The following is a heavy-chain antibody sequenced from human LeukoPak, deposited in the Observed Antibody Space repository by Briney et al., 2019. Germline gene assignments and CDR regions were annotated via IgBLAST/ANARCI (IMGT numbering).Heavy chain of an antibody. CDR2: IRYDGSNK. V-gene: IGHV3-30*02. CDR3: ARADYYDSSGDFDAFDI. Sequence: GGSLRLSCAASGFTFSSYGMHWVRQAPGKGLEWVAFIRYDGSNKYYADSVKGRFTISRDNAKNSLYLQMNSLRAEDTAVYYCARADYYDSSGDFDAFDIWGQGTMVTVSS. D-gene: IGHD3-22*01. CDR1: GFTFSSYG. J-gene: IGHJ3*02.